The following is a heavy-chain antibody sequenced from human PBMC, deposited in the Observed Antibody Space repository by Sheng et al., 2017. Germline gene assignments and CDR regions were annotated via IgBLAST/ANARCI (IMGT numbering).Heavy chain of an antibody. Sequence: EVQLAESGGGLIQAGGSLRLSCAASGFSVTKNHINWVRQAPGKGLEWVAVFYSDGSTYYADPVKGRFTISRDSSEDTLYLQMNSLGAEDTAVYYCARAKSETFDYWGQGTLVTVSS. J-gene: IGHJ4*02. CDR1: GFSVTKNH. CDR3: ARAKSETFDY. CDR2: FYSDGST. V-gene: IGHV3-53*01.